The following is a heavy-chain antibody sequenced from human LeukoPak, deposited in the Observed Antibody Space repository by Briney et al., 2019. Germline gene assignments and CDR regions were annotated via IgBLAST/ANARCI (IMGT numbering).Heavy chain of an antibody. Sequence: PSETLSLTCAVYGGSLSAYYWTWIRQPPGKGLEWIGEINHGGSTNYNPSLKSRVTISVDTSKNQFSLKLSSVTAADTAVYYCARGTHYYDSSGTSDYWGQGTLVTVSS. V-gene: IGHV4-34*01. CDR3: ARGTHYYDSSGTSDY. J-gene: IGHJ4*02. CDR1: GGSLSAYY. CDR2: INHGGST. D-gene: IGHD3-22*01.